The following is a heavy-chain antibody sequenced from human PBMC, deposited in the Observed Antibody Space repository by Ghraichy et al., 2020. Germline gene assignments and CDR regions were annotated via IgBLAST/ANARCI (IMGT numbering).Heavy chain of an antibody. V-gene: IGHV3-23*01. CDR1: GFTFSSYA. J-gene: IGHJ1*01. CDR2: ISGSGGST. D-gene: IGHD6-19*01. CDR3: AKDPKVGSGWYEEYFQH. Sequence: GGSLRLSCAASGFTFSSYAMRWVRQAPGKGLEWVSAISGSGGSTYYADSVKGRFTISRDNSKNTLYLQMNSLRAEDTAVYYCAKDPKVGSGWYEEYFQHWGQGTLVTVSS.